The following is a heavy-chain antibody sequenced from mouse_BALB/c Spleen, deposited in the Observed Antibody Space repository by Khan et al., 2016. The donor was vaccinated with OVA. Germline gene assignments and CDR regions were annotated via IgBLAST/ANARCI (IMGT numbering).Heavy chain of an antibody. J-gene: IGHJ4*01. D-gene: IGHD1-1*01. CDR1: RYIFTNYG. V-gene: IGHV9-3-1*01. Sequence: QIQLVQSGPELKKPGETVKISCKASRYIFTNYGMTWVKQAPGKGLKWMGWINTYTGEPTYADDFKGRFAFSLETSANTAYLQINTLKNEDTATYFCARTLYGSGYDYAMDYWGQGTSVTVSS. CDR2: INTYTGEP. CDR3: ARTLYGSGYDYAMDY.